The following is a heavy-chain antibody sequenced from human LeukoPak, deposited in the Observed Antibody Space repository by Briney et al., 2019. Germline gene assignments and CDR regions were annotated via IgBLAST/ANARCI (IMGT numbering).Heavy chain of an antibody. CDR1: GYTFTSYG. V-gene: IGHV1-18*01. CDR2: ISAYNGNT. Sequence: GASVTVTRKSSGYTFTSYGNRWVRQPPAQGLEWMGCISAYNGNTNYAQKLQGRVTMTTDTSTSTAYMELRSLRSDDTAVYYCARDMGFTATAPKYGMDVWGQGTTVTVSS. CDR3: ARDMGFTATAPKYGMDV. D-gene: IGHD4-17*01. J-gene: IGHJ6*02.